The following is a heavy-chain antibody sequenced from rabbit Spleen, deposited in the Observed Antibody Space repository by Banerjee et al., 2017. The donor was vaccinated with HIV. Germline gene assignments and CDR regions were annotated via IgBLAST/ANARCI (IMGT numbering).Heavy chain of an antibody. CDR1: GFSFSSRFY. CDR3: ARDLTDAIGWNFGW. CDR2: IDSGSSGDT. D-gene: IGHD4-1*01. J-gene: IGHJ6*01. Sequence: QEQLVESGGGLVTLGASLTLTCTASGFSFSSRFYMCWVRQAPGKGLEWIACIDSGSSGDTYYANWVNGRFTVSRSTSLNTVDLRMTSLTAADTATYFCARDLTDAIGWNFGWWGQGTLVTVS. V-gene: IGHV1S43*01.